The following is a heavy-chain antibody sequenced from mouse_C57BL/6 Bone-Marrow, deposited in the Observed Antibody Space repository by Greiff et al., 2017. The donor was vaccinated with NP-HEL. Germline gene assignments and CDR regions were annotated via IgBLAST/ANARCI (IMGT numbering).Heavy chain of an antibody. Sequence: VKLQESGPGLVQPSQSLSITCTVSGFSLTSYGVHWVRQSPGKGLEWLGVIWRGGSTDYNAAFMSRLSITKDNSKSQVFFKMNSLQADDTAIYYCAKNRGNWDWYFDVWGTGTTVTVSS. V-gene: IGHV2-5*01. CDR2: IWRGGST. CDR3: AKNRGNWDWYFDV. J-gene: IGHJ1*03. D-gene: IGHD4-1*01. CDR1: GFSLTSYG.